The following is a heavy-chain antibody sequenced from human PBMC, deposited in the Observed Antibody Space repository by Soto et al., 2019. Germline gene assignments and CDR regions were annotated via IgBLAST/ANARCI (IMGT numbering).Heavy chain of an antibody. CDR1: GFTFSSYA. D-gene: IGHD4-4*01. V-gene: IGHV3-23*01. Sequence: GGSLRLSCAASGFTFSSYAMSWVRQAPGKGLEWVSAISGSGGSTYYADSVKGRFTISRDNSKNTLYLQMNSLRAEDTAVYYCAKKYNYSNYGALVVNNWFDPWGQGTLVTVSS. CDR2: ISGSGGST. CDR3: AKKYNYSNYGALVVNNWFDP. J-gene: IGHJ5*02.